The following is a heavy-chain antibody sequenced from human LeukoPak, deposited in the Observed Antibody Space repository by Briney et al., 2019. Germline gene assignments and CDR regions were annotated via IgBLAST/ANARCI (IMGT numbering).Heavy chain of an antibody. Sequence: GASVKVSCKASGYTFTGYYMHWVRQAPGQGLEWMGWINPNSGGTDYAQKFQGRVTMTRDTSISTAYMELSRLRSDDTAVYYCARGGVALSYYGMDVWGQGTTVTVSS. J-gene: IGHJ6*02. CDR1: GYTFTGYY. D-gene: IGHD2-8*01. V-gene: IGHV1-2*02. CDR2: INPNSGGT. CDR3: ARGGVALSYYGMDV.